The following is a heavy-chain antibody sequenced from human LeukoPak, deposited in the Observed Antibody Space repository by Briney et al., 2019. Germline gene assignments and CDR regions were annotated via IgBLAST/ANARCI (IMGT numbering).Heavy chain of an antibody. CDR3: AKRSGMMGATGRGYFEY. D-gene: IGHD1-26*01. CDR1: GFTFSSYG. CDR2: IRYDGSNT. Sequence: GGSLRLSCAASGFTFSSYGIHWVRRAPGKGLEWVAFIRYDGSNTYYADSVKGRFTISRDNSKNTLYLQMNSLRTEDTAVYYCAKRSGMMGATGRGYFEYWGQGTLVTVSS. J-gene: IGHJ4*02. V-gene: IGHV3-30*02.